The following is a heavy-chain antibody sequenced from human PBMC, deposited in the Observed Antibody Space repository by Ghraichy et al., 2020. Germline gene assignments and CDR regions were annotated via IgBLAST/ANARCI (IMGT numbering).Heavy chain of an antibody. V-gene: IGHV4-59*08. CDR3: ARRGYYGSGSYLN. Sequence: ESLNISCTVSGGSISSYYWSWIRQPPGKGLEWIGYIYYSGSTNYNPSLKSRVTISVDTSKNQFSLKLSSVTAADTTVYYCARRGYYGSGSYLNWGQGTLVTVSS. D-gene: IGHD3-10*01. CDR2: IYYSGST. CDR1: GGSISSYY. J-gene: IGHJ4*02.